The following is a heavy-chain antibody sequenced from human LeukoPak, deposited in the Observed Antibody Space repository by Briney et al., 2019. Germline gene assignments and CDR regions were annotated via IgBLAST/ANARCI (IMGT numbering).Heavy chain of an antibody. V-gene: IGHV1-46*01. J-gene: IGHJ6*02. CDR3: ARDLAYCGGDCYSDYYYYYGMDV. CDR1: GYTFTSYY. CDR2: INPSGGST. Sequence: EASVKVSCKASGYTFTSYYMHWVRQAPGQGLEWMGIINPSGGSTSYAQKFQGRVTMTRDTSTSTVYMELSSLRSEDTAVYYCARDLAYCGGDCYSDYYYYYGMDVWGQGTTVTVSS. D-gene: IGHD2-21*02.